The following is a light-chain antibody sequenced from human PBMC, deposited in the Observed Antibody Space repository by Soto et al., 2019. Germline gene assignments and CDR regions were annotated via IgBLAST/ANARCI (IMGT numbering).Light chain of an antibody. CDR2: KAS. CDR3: QQYNSQSWT. J-gene: IGKJ1*01. V-gene: IGKV1-5*03. Sequence: DIQLTQTPSTLSASVGDEVTITCRASHTISRWLAWYQQKPGRAPKLLIYKASILGSGVPSRFSGSGSGTEFTLTISSLHPDDFAIYYCQQYNSQSWTFGQGTKVDI. CDR1: HTISRW.